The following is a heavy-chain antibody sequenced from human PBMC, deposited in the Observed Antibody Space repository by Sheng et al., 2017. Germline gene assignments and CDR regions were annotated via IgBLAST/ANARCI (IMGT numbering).Heavy chain of an antibody. CDR2: IIPIFGTA. CDR3: ARDRGPRLTGYHFAPQNDYYYGMDV. V-gene: IGHV1-69*01. Sequence: EQLVQSGAEVKKPGSSVKVSCKASGGTFSSYAISWVRQAPGQGLEWMGGIIPIFGTANYAQKFQGRVTITADESTSTAYMELSSLRSEDTAVYYCARDRGPRLTGYHFAPQNDYYYGMDVWDQGP. CDR1: GGTFSSYA. J-gene: IGHJ6*02. D-gene: IGHD3-9*01.